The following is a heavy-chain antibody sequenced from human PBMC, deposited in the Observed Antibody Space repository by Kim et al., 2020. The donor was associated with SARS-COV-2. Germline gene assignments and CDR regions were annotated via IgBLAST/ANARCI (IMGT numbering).Heavy chain of an antibody. V-gene: IGHV3-11*05. D-gene: IGHD2-15*01. CDR1: GFTFSDYY. CDR2: ISSSSSYT. CDR3: ATALKSEVAATPYYYYGMDV. Sequence: GGSLRLSCAASGFTFSDYYMSWIRQAPGKGLEWVSYISSSSSYTNYADSVKGRFTISRDNAKNSLYLQMNSLRAEDTAVYYCATALKSEVAATPYYYYGMDVWGQGTTVTVSS. J-gene: IGHJ6*02.